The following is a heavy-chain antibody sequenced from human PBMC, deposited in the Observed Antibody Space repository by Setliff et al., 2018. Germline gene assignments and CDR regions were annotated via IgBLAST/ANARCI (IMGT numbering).Heavy chain of an antibody. Sequence: ASVKVSCKASGYTFTNYDIIWVRQATGQGLEWMGWMNPSSTNTGYAQKFQGRVTMTRDTSISTAYMELSSLRSDDTAVYYCARGIRCVLYGDHWGQGSLVTVS. V-gene: IGHV1-8*01. CDR2: MNPSSTNT. J-gene: IGHJ4*02. D-gene: IGHD2-2*02. CDR3: ARGIRCVLYGDH. CDR1: GYTFTNYD.